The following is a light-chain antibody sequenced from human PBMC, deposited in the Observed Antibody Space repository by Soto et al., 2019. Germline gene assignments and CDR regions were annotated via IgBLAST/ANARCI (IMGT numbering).Light chain of an antibody. Sequence: DIQMTQSPSTLSGSVGERVTITCQASQTISSWLAWYQQKPGKAPKLLIYKASTLKSGVPSRFSGSGSGTEFTLTITSLQPDDFATYYCQQYNSYPWTFGQGTKVDIK. CDR1: QTISSW. CDR3: QQYNSYPWT. CDR2: KAS. J-gene: IGKJ1*01. V-gene: IGKV1-5*03.